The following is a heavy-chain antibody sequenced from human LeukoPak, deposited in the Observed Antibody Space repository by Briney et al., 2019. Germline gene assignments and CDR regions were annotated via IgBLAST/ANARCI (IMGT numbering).Heavy chain of an antibody. D-gene: IGHD3-22*01. CDR1: GYTLTELS. CDR3: ATACDSSGGDCFDI. J-gene: IGHJ3*02. V-gene: IGHV1-24*01. Sequence: GASVKVSCKVSGYTLTELSMHWVRQAPGKGLEWMGGFDPEDGETIYAQKFQGRVTMTEDTSTDTAYMELSSLRSEDTAVYYCATACDSSGGDCFDIWGQGTMVTVSS. CDR2: FDPEDGET.